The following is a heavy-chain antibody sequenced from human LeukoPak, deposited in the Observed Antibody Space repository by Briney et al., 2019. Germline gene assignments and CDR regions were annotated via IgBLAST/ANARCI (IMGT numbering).Heavy chain of an antibody. CDR1: GFTSSSYS. CDR3: ARRSEFGVLYYMDI. Sequence: GGSLRLSCVASGFTSSSYSMNWVRQAPGKGLEWVSYISGSSGTIYYADSVKGRFTISRDNAKNSLYLQMNSLRAEDTAVYYCARRSEFGVLYYMDIWGKGTTVTVSS. CDR2: ISGSSGTI. D-gene: IGHD3-16*01. V-gene: IGHV3-48*01. J-gene: IGHJ6*03.